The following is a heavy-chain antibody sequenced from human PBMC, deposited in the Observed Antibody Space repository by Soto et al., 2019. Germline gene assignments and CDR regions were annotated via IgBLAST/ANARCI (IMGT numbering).Heavy chain of an antibody. D-gene: IGHD3-10*01. CDR2: IYYSGST. CDR3: ARTKAMRFGELDDY. CDR1: GGSISSYY. Sequence: SETLSLTCTVSGGSISSYYWSWIRQPPGKGLEWIGYIYYSGSTNYNPSLKSRVTISVDTSKNQFSLKLSSVTAADTAVYYCARTKAMRFGELDDYWGQGTLVTVS. V-gene: IGHV4-59*01. J-gene: IGHJ4*02.